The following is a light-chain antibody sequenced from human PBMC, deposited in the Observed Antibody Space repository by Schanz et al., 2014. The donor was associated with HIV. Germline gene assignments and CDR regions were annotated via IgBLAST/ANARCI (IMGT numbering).Light chain of an antibody. J-gene: IGKJ4*01. V-gene: IGKV3-11*01. CDR3: QQRRTQGLT. CDR2: DAS. Sequence: EIVLTQSPGTLSLSPGDRATLSCRASQSVGKYLAWYQQKPGQAPRLLIYDASNRTTGIPARFSGSGSGTGFTLTISSLEPEDFALYYCQQRRTQGLTFGGGTKVEIK. CDR1: QSVGKY.